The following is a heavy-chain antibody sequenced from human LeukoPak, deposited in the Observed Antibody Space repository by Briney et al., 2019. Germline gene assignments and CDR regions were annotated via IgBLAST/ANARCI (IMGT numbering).Heavy chain of an antibody. CDR2: IIPIFGTA. V-gene: IGHV1-69*01. CDR3: ARARGAGVRGVPLFDY. CDR1: GGTFSSYA. Sequence: ASVKVSCKASGGTFSSYAISWVRQAPGRGLEWMGGIIPIFGTANYAQKFQGRVTITADESTSTAYMELSSLRSEDTAVYYCARARGAGVRGVPLFDYWGQGTLVTVSS. J-gene: IGHJ4*02. D-gene: IGHD3-10*01.